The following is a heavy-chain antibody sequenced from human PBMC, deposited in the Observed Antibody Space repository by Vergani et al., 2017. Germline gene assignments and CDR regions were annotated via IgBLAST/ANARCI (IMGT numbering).Heavy chain of an antibody. D-gene: IGHD3-22*01. CDR3: ASVACGRCGYDLG. Sequence: QLQLQQSGPGLVQPSQTLSLTCIVSGDSSNNDDYYWSWIRQPPGKALEWIGYTYYSGTTYQNPSLESRLTMSLDTSRTQFSLHLISVTAGDTAVYYCASVACGRCGYDLGWGQGTPVTVSA. J-gene: IGHJ4*02. V-gene: IGHV4-30-4*08. CDR1: GDSSNNDDYY. CDR2: TYYSGTT.